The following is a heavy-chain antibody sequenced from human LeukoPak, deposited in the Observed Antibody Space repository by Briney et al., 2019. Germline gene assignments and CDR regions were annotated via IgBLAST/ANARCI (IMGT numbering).Heavy chain of an antibody. J-gene: IGHJ4*02. CDR1: GFTFTGYS. D-gene: IGHD3-16*01. CDR2: ISSGGGTI. V-gene: IGHV3-48*02. Sequence: GGSLRLSCAASGFTFTGYSMNWVRQAPGKGLEWVSYISSGGGTIYYADSVKGRFTISRDNAKNSLYLQMNSLRDEDTAVYYCARPHQDYVWGSPDYWGQGTLVTVSS. CDR3: ARPHQDYVWGSPDY.